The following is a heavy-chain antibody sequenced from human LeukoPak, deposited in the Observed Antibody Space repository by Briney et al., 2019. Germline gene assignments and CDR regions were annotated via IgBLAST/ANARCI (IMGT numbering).Heavy chain of an antibody. Sequence: SETLSLTCTVSGGSISSYYWSWIRQPPGKGLEWIGYIYYSGSTNYNPSLKSRVTISIDASKNQFSLRLSSVTAADTAVYYCTRGGELMNFWGRGTLVIVSS. J-gene: IGHJ4*02. CDR3: TRGGELMNF. V-gene: IGHV4-59*08. CDR1: GGSISSYY. D-gene: IGHD1-26*01. CDR2: IYYSGST.